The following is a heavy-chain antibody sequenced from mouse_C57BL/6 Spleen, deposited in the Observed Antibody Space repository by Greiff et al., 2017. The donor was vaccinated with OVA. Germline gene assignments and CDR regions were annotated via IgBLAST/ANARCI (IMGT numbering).Heavy chain of an antibody. CDR2: ISYDGSN. CDR1: GYSITSGYY. D-gene: IGHD1-1*01. Sequence: EVKLVESGPGLVKPSQSLSLTCSVTGYSITSGYYWNWIRQFPGNKLEWMGYISYDGSNNYNPSLKNRISITRDTSKNQFFLKLNSVTTEDTATYYCAREEPYYGSSYSYWYFDVWGTGTTVTVSS. CDR3: AREEPYYGSSYSYWYFDV. J-gene: IGHJ1*03. V-gene: IGHV3-6*01.